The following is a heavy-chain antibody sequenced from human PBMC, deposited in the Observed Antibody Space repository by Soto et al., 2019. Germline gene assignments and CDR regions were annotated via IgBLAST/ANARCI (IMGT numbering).Heavy chain of an antibody. D-gene: IGHD3-10*01. CDR3: ARHGFGPLHGLVDV. CDR1: GDSLTNYY. CDR2: IMYRGYS. V-gene: IGHV4-59*08. Sequence: QVQLQESGPGLVKPSETLSLTCTVSGDSLTNYYCSWFRQPPGKGLEWIGYIMYRGYSAYNLSLKRRVPMSMDTSTTQFSLMLESVTATDTAVYYCARHGFGPLHGLVDVWGQGTTVIVSS. J-gene: IGHJ6*02.